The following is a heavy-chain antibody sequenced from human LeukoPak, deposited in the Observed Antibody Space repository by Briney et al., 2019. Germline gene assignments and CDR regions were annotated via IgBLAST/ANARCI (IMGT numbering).Heavy chain of an antibody. D-gene: IGHD5-24*01. J-gene: IGHJ4*02. CDR3: ARSHGLY. CDR1: GGSFSGYY. Sequence: SETLSLTCAVYGGSFSGYYWSWIRQPPGKGLEWIREINHSGSTNYNPSLKSRVTITLDTSKNQFSLNLYSVTAADTAVYYCARSHGLYWGPGTLVTVAS. V-gene: IGHV4-34*09. CDR2: INHSGST.